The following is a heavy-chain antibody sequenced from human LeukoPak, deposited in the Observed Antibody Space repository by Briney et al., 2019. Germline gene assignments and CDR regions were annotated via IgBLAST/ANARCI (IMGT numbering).Heavy chain of an antibody. V-gene: IGHV1-69*04. CDR1: GGTFSSYA. CDR2: IIPILGIA. Sequence: WASVTVSCKASGGTFSSYAISWVRQAPGQGLEWMGRIIPILGIANYAQKFQGRVTITADKSTSTAYMELSSLRSEDTAVYYCARDPAYCSSTSCYFFMAPYYYYGMDVWGQGTTVTVSS. CDR3: ARDPAYCSSTSCYFFMAPYYYYGMDV. D-gene: IGHD2-2*01. J-gene: IGHJ6*02.